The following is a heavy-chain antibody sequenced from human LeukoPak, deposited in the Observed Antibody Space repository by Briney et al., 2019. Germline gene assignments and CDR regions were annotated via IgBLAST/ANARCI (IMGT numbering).Heavy chain of an antibody. V-gene: IGHV1-46*01. J-gene: IGHJ6*03. CDR2: INPSGGST. CDR3: ARDPNMDV. Sequence: ASVKVSCKASGYTFTSYGISWVRQAPGQGLEWMGIINPSGGSTSYAQKFQGRVTMTRDMSTSTVYMELSSLRSEDTAVYYCARDPNMDVWGKGTTVTVSS. CDR1: GYTFTSYG.